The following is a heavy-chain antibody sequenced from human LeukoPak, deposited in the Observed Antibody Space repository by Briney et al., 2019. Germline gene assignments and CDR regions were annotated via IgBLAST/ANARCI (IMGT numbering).Heavy chain of an antibody. CDR1: GGSFNSYY. J-gene: IGHJ3*02. V-gene: IGHV4-59*01. D-gene: IGHD1-1*01. CDR3: ARDESGTSAFDI. CDR2: IYYGGST. Sequence: SETLSLTCTVSGGSFNSYYWSWIRQPPGKGLEWIGYIYYGGSTNYNPSLKSRVTISVDTSKNQFSLKLSSVTAADTAVYYCARDESGTSAFDIWGQGTMVTVSS.